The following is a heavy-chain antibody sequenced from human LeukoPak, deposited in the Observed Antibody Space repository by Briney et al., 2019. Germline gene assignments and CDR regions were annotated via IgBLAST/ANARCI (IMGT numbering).Heavy chain of an antibody. Sequence: SETLSLTCAVYGGSFSGYYWSWIRQPPGKGLEWIGEINHSGSTNYNPSLKSRVTISVDTSKNQFSLKLSSVTAADTAVYYCARLRRVTTAVFDYWGQGTLVTVYS. D-gene: IGHD4-11*01. CDR2: INHSGST. J-gene: IGHJ4*02. V-gene: IGHV4-34*01. CDR3: ARLRRVTTAVFDY. CDR1: GGSFSGYY.